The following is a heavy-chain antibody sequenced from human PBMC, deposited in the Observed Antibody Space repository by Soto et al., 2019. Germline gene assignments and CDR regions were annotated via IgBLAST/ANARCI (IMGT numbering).Heavy chain of an antibody. CDR1: GGTFSSYT. J-gene: IGHJ4*02. D-gene: IGHD3-16*01. Sequence: QVQLVQSGAEVKKPGSSVKVSCKASGGTFSSYTFIWVRQAPGQGLEWMGRIIPIIGKATSAQNFQGRVTSSADKSTRPAKLELSSLRTQDTVVYYSAMSVTVINHARPISFYCGQGNLVTVSS. CDR2: IIPIIGKA. CDR3: AMSVTVINHARPISFY. V-gene: IGHV1-69*02.